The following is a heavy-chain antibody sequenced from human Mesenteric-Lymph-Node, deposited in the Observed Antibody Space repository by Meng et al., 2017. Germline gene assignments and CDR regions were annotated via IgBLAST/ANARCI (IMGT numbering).Heavy chain of an antibody. CDR3: ARVTMIGYFDY. D-gene: IGHD3-22*01. Sequence: QVQLVQSGAEVKKLGASVKVSCKASDYIFTSYGLSWVRQAPGQGLEWMGWISGHNGNTKYAQQFQGRVTMTTDTSTSTAYMELRSLRADDTAVYYCARVTMIGYFDYWGQGTLVTSPQ. CDR2: ISGHNGNT. CDR1: DYIFTSYG. J-gene: IGHJ4*01. V-gene: IGHV1-18*01.